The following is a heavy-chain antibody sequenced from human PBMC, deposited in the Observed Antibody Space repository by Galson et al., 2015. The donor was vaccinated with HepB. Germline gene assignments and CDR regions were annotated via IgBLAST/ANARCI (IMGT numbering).Heavy chain of an antibody. CDR1: GYTFTGYY. CDR3: AREWYDRTTYYYYYYMDV. V-gene: IGHV1-46*01. D-gene: IGHD1/OR15-1a*01. CDR2: INPSGGST. J-gene: IGHJ6*03. Sequence: SVKVSCKASGYTFTGYYMHWVRQAPGQGLEWMGWINPSGGSTSYAQKFQGRVTMTRDTSTSTVYMELSSLRSEDTAVYYCAREWYDRTTYYYYYYMDVWGKGTTVTVSS.